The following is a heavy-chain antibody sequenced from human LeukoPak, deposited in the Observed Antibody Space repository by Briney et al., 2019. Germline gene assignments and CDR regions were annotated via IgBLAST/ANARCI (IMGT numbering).Heavy chain of an antibody. J-gene: IGHJ4*02. CDR1: GFTFSSYA. CDR3: ARDRGGD. Sequence: GRSLRLSCAASGFTFSSYAMHWVRQAPGKGLEWVAVISYDGSNKYYADSVKGRFTISRDNSKNTLYLQMNSLRAEDTAVYYCARDRGGDWGQGTLVTVSS. V-gene: IGHV3-30*04. D-gene: IGHD2-15*01. CDR2: ISYDGSNK.